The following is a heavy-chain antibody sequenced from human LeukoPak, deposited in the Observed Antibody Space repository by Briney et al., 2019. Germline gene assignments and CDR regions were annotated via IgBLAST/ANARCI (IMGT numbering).Heavy chain of an antibody. CDR3: ARDRYSGSYSDAFDI. CDR2: IYHSGST. Sequence: PSETLSLTCTVSGGSISSGGYYWSWIRQPPGKGLEWIGYIYHSGSTYYNPPLKSRVTISVDRSKNQFSLKLSSVTAADTAVYYCARDRYSGSYSDAFDIWGQGTMVTVSS. J-gene: IGHJ3*02. D-gene: IGHD1-26*01. V-gene: IGHV4-30-2*01. CDR1: GGSISSGGYY.